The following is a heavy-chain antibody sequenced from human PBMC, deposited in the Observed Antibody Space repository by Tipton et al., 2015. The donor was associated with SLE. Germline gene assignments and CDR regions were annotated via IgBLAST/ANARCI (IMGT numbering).Heavy chain of an antibody. J-gene: IGHJ4*01. CDR3: ARGGKRRPVLAPAVEV. D-gene: IGHD4-23*01. Sequence: TLSLTCTVSGGSISSYYWSWIRQPPGKGLEWIGYIYYRGSTNYNPSLKSRVTISVDTSKNQFSLKLSSVTAADTAVYYCARGGKRRPVLAPAVEVWGHGTRVTVSS. CDR2: IYYRGST. CDR1: GGSISSYY. V-gene: IGHV4-59*01.